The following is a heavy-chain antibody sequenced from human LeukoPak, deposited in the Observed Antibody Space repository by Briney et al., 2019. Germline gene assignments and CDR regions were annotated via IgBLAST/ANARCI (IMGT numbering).Heavy chain of an antibody. V-gene: IGHV1-18*01. CDR1: AFTLTSYG. Sequence: GASVKVSCKASAFTLTSYGITWVRQAPGQGLEWMGWISGSSGNTNYAQNLQGRVTMTTDTSANTADMELRSLRSDDTAVYYCARKRKSGYFDYWGQGTLVTVSS. J-gene: IGHJ4*02. D-gene: IGHD1-26*01. CDR3: ARKRKSGYFDY. CDR2: ISGSSGNT.